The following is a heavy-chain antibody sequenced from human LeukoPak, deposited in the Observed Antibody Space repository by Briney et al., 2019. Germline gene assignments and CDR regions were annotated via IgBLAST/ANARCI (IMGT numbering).Heavy chain of an antibody. CDR3: AAVSHYYDSSGYYLDHDAFGI. CDR2: IYYSGRT. CDR1: GGSISSSSYY. D-gene: IGHD3-22*01. V-gene: IGHV4-39*01. J-gene: IGHJ3*02. Sequence: SETLSLTCTVSGGSISSSSYYWGWIRQPPGKGLEWIGSIYYSGRTYYNPSLKSRVAISVDTSKNQFSLKLSSVTAADTAVYYCAAVSHYYDSSGYYLDHDAFGIWGQGTMVTVSS.